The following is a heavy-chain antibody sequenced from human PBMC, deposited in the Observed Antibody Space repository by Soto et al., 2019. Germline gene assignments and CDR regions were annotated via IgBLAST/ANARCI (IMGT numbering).Heavy chain of an antibody. CDR2: SYYSRST. J-gene: IGHJ4*02. Sequence: QVQLQESGPGLVKPSQTLSLTCTVSGGSISSGDYYWSWIRQPPGKGLEWIGSSYYSRSTYYNPSLKXRXTXSLXTSKNQFSLKLNSVTAADTAVYYCASRHSSPYFDYWGQGTLVTVSS. V-gene: IGHV4-30-4*01. D-gene: IGHD6-13*01. CDR1: GGSISSGDYY. CDR3: ASRHSSPYFDY.